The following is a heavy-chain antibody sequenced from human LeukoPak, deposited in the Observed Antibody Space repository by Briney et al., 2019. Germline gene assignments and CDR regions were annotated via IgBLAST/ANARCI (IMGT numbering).Heavy chain of an antibody. CDR3: ARGPYGSGSLGFDY. CDR1: GYTFTNYD. J-gene: IGHJ4*02. D-gene: IGHD3-10*01. V-gene: IGHV1-8*01. CDR2: MNPNSGNT. Sequence: ASVKVSCKASGYTFTNYDINWVRQATGQGLEWMGWMNPNSGNTGYAQKFQGRVTMTRSTSISTAYMELSSLRSEDTAVYYCARGPYGSGSLGFDYWGQGTLVTVSS.